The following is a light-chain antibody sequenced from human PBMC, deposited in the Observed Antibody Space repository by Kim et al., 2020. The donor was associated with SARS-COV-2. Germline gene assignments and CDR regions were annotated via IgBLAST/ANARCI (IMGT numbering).Light chain of an antibody. J-gene: IGKJ4*01. CDR2: GAS. V-gene: IGKV1-27*01. Sequence: ASVGDRVTITCRASQGINNYLAWYQQKPGKVPKLLMYGASTLQSGVPSRFSGSGSGTDFTLTINSLQPDDIATYYCQKYNSGPLTFGGGTKVDIK. CDR3: QKYNSGPLT. CDR1: QGINNY.